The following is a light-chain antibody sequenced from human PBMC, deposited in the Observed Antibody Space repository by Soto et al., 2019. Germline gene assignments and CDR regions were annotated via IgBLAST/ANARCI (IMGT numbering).Light chain of an antibody. Sequence: DIQMTQSPSTLSASVGDRVTITCRASQSISSWLAWYQQKPGKAPKLLIYKASSLESGVPSRFSGSGSGTEFTLTISSLQPDDFATYYCQEYDDDLFTFGPGTKLEIK. CDR1: QSISSW. V-gene: IGKV1-5*03. CDR3: QEYDDDLFT. J-gene: IGKJ2*01. CDR2: KAS.